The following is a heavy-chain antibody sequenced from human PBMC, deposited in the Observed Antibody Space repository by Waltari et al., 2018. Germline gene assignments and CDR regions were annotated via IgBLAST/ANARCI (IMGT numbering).Heavy chain of an antibody. CDR3: AIYGDYGDYHFDY. J-gene: IGHJ4*02. CDR2: ISSISSTK. Sequence: EVQLVESGGGLVQPGGSLRLSCAASGFTFSSSSMNWVRQAPGKGVEWVSYISSISSTKYEADSVKGRVTISRDNAKNSLYLQMNSLRAEDTAVYYCAIYGDYGDYHFDYWGQGTLVTVSS. V-gene: IGHV3-48*01. D-gene: IGHD4-17*01. CDR1: GFTFSSSS.